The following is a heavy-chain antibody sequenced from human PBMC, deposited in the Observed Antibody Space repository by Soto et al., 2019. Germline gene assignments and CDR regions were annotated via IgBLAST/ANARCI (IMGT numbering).Heavy chain of an antibody. V-gene: IGHV3-23*01. CDR3: AKVISRAYFPLDY. J-gene: IGHJ4*02. CDR1: GFTFNDYA. CDR2: ISGSAGST. Sequence: EVQLLESGGGLVQPGGSLRLSCAASGFTFNDYAMTWVRQAPGKGLEWVSTISGSAGSTYYADSVKGRFTISRDTSNSAVYLQMNSLKVEDTAVYYCAKVISRAYFPLDYWGQGTLVTVSS. D-gene: IGHD2-2*01.